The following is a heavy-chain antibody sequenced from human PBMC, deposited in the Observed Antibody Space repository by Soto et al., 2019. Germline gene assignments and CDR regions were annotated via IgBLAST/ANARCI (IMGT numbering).Heavy chain of an antibody. CDR2: IYYSGST. CDR1: GGSISSYY. Sequence: SETLSLTCTVSGGSISSYYWSWIRQPPGKGLEWIGYIYYSGSTNYNPSLKSRVTISVDTSKNQFSLKLSSVTAADTAVYYCARLDGDYFGSYYFYMDVWGKGTTVTVS. D-gene: IGHD4-17*01. J-gene: IGHJ6*03. V-gene: IGHV4-59*08. CDR3: ARLDGDYFGSYYFYMDV.